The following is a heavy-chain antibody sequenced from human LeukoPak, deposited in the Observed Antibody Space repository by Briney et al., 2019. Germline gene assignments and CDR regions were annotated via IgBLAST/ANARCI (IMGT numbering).Heavy chain of an antibody. CDR1: GYTFTSYG. Sequence: ASVKVSCKASGYTFTSYGISWVRQAPGQGLEWMGWISAYNGNTNYAQKLQGRVTMTTDTSTSTAYMELRSLRSDDTAVYYCATSPCSGGSCYFDYWGQGTLVTVSS. D-gene: IGHD2-15*01. CDR3: ATSPCSGGSCYFDY. J-gene: IGHJ4*02. CDR2: ISAYNGNT. V-gene: IGHV1-18*01.